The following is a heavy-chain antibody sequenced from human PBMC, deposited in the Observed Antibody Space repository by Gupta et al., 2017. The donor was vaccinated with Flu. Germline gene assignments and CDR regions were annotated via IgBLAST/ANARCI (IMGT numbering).Heavy chain of an antibody. CDR2: LSASGGRT. CDR3: AKNRVAGAISYYYGLDV. V-gene: IGHV3-23*01. D-gene: IGHD1-26*01. Sequence: PGKGLEWVSGLSASGGRTYYADAVKGRFTISRDTSKNTLYLQMDSLRAEDTAVYYGAKNRVAGAISYYYGLDVWGQGTTVAVSS. J-gene: IGHJ6*02.